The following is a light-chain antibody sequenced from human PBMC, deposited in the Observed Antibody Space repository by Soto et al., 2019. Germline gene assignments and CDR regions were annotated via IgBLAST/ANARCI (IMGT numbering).Light chain of an antibody. CDR3: SSYTSSSTYV. Sequence: QSVLTEPASVSGSPGQSITISCTGTSSDVGGYNFVSWYQQHPGKAPKLMIYDLSNRPSGVSNRFSGSKSGNTASLTISRLQAEDEADYYCSSYTSSSTYVFGTGTKVTVL. CDR1: SSDVGGYNF. V-gene: IGLV2-14*01. CDR2: DLS. J-gene: IGLJ1*01.